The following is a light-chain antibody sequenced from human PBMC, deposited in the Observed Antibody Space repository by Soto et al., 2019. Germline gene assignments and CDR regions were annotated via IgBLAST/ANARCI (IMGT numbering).Light chain of an antibody. CDR1: QSVSSN. J-gene: IGKJ1*01. CDR2: GAS. V-gene: IGKV3-15*01. CDR3: QQYNNWPGT. Sequence: EIVMTQSPATLSVSPGERATLSCRASQSVSSNLAWYQQKPGQAPRLLIYGASTRATGIPARFSGSGYGTEFKLTISSLQSEDFAVYYCQQYNNWPGTFGQGTKVEIK.